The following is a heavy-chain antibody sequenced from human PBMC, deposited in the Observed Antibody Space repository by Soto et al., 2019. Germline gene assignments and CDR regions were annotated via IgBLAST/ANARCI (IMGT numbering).Heavy chain of an antibody. CDR2: INPNSGDT. J-gene: IGHJ4*02. CDR1: GYTFTGYY. CDR3: ARFLPAAGYYFDY. Sequence: ASVKVSCKASGYTFTGYYMYWVRQAPGQGLEWMGWINPNSGDTNYAQKFQGWVTMTRDTSISTAYIELSRLRSDDTAVYYCARFLPAAGYYFDYWGQGTLVTVSS. D-gene: IGHD6-13*01. V-gene: IGHV1-2*04.